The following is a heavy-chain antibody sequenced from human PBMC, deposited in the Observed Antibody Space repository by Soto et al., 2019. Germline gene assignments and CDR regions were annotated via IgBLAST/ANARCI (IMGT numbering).Heavy chain of an antibody. CDR1: GCSMRSYY. D-gene: IGHD3-10*01. CDR2: IYTSGST. CDR3: ARLLLWFGEPNDAFDI. J-gene: IGHJ3*02. Sequence: SETLSLPGPVSGCSMRSYYWSWIRQPAGKGLEWIGRIYTSGSTNYNPSLKSRVTMSVDTSKNQFSLKLSSVTAADTAVYYCARLLLWFGEPNDAFDIWGQGTMVTVSS. V-gene: IGHV4-4*07.